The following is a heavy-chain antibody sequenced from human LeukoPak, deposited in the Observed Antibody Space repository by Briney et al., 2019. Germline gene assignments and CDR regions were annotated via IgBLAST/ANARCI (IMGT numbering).Heavy chain of an antibody. CDR2: IKQDGSEK. V-gene: IGHV3-7*01. J-gene: IGHJ4*02. CDR3: ARSGSGYFDY. Sequence: GGSLRLSCAASGITLSVYWMSWVRQAPGKGLEWVANIKQDGSEKYYRDSVQGRFTISRDNAKNSLYLQMNSLRAEDTAVCYCARSGSGYFDYWGQGSLVTVSS. CDR1: GITLSVYW.